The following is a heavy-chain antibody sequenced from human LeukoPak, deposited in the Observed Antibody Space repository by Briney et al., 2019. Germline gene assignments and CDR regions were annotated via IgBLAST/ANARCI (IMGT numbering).Heavy chain of an antibody. CDR3: ARDKAARYSYGWGTKNWFDP. J-gene: IGHJ5*02. D-gene: IGHD5-18*01. V-gene: IGHV3-33*01. Sequence: GRSLRLSCAASGFTFSSYVMHWVRQAPGKGLEWVAVIWYDGSNKYYADSVKGRFTISRDNSKNTLYLQMNSLRAEDTAVYYCARDKAARYSYGWGTKNWFDPWGQGTLVAVSS. CDR1: GFTFSSYV. CDR2: IWYDGSNK.